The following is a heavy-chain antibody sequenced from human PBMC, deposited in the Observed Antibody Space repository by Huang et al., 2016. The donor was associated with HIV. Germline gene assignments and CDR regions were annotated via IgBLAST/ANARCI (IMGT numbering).Heavy chain of an antibody. CDR3: ARQDTSGWYADPYYFDY. Sequence: QLQLQESGPGLVKPSETLSLTCTVSGGSISTSGDYWGWIRQPPGKGLEWIGSIYYSGSPSYNPSLKSRGTISVDTSKSQFSLKLSSVTAADTAVYYCARQDTSGWYADPYYFDYWGQGTLVTVSS. V-gene: IGHV4-39*01. CDR2: IYYSGSP. J-gene: IGHJ4*02. CDR1: GGSISTSGDY. D-gene: IGHD6-19*01.